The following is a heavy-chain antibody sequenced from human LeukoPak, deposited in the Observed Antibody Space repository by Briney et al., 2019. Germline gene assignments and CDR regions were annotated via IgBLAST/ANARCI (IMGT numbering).Heavy chain of an antibody. Sequence: PGGSLRLSCAASGRTFRDYSMTWVRQAPGKGLFWVSGISAGGGSTYYADSVKGRFTISRDNSRNTLYLQMNSLRAEDTAVYYCAKDAAGPEYWGQGTLVTVSS. CDR1: GRTFRDYS. CDR2: ISAGGGST. D-gene: IGHD6-13*01. V-gene: IGHV3-23*01. CDR3: AKDAAGPEY. J-gene: IGHJ4*02.